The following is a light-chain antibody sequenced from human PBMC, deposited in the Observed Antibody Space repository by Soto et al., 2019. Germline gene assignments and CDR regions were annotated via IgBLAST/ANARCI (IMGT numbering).Light chain of an antibody. CDR3: QQYNNSWT. CDR2: DAS. V-gene: IGKV1-5*01. J-gene: IGKJ1*01. CDR1: QNVNNW. Sequence: TITWRASQNVNNWLAWDQHKPVKAPQLLIFDASVLESGVPSRFSSSGSGTEFILAISGLQSDDFATYYCQQYNNSWTLSPGTKVDIK.